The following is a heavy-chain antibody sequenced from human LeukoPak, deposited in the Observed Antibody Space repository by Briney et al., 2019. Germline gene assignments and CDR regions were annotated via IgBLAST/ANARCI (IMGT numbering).Heavy chain of an antibody. CDR1: GFTFSSYG. V-gene: IGHV3-30*18. CDR2: ISYDGSNK. D-gene: IGHD1-26*01. J-gene: IGHJ5*02. CDR3: AKDSQYSGSYYGFNWFDP. Sequence: PGGSLRLSCAASGFTFSSYGMHWVRQAPGKGLEWVAVISYDGSNKYYADSVKGRFTISRDNSKNTLYLQMNSLRAEDTAVYYCAKDSQYSGSYYGFNWFDPWGQGTLVTVSS.